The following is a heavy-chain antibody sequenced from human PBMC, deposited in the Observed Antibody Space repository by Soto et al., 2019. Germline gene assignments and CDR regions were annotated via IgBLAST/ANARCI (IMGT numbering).Heavy chain of an antibody. V-gene: IGHV4-31*03. CDR2: IYYSGST. J-gene: IGHJ4*02. CDR1: GGSINSGGFY. D-gene: IGHD3-10*01. CDR3: ARDFGSGNDY. Sequence: SETLSLTCTVSGGSINSGGFYWSWIRQHPGKGLEWIGYIYYSGSTYYNPSLKSRVTISVDTSKNQFSLKLSSVTAADTAVYYCARDFGSGNDYWGQGTLVTVSS.